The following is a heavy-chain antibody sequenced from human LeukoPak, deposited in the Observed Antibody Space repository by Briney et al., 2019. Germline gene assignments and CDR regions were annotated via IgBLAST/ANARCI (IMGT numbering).Heavy chain of an antibody. CDR1: GYTFTSYG. V-gene: IGHV1-18*01. Sequence: ASVKVSCKASGYTFTSYGISWVRQAPGQGLEWMGWISAYNGNTNYAQKLQGRVTMTTDTSTSTAYMELRSLRSDDTAVYYCARDSHYYDSSGYYYGLVFHYWGQGTLVTVSS. CDR3: ARDSHYYDSSGYYYGLVFHY. CDR2: ISAYNGNT. D-gene: IGHD3-22*01. J-gene: IGHJ4*02.